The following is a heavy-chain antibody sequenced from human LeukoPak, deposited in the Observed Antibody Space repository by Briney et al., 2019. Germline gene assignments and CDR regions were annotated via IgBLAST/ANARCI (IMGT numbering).Heavy chain of an antibody. CDR1: GLTVSRNY. D-gene: IGHD2-2*01. Sequence: GGSLRLSCVASGLTVSRNYMSWVRQAPAKGLEWVSVIYSGGATYYADSVKGRFTISRDDSKNTLYLQMNSLRAEDTAVYYCASRDCTSTNCYAVGFDYWGQGTLVTVSS. V-gene: IGHV3-53*01. J-gene: IGHJ4*02. CDR3: ASRDCTSTNCYAVGFDY. CDR2: IYSGGAT.